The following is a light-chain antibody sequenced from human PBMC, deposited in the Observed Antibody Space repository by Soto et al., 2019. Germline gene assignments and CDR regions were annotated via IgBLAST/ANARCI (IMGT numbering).Light chain of an antibody. Sequence: EIVMTQSPATLSVSPGERATLSCGASQSISINLAWYQQKPGQAPRLLIYEASTRVIGIPARFSGSGSGTEFTLTISNLQSEDFALYYCQQYNMWPLTFGQGTKVDIK. V-gene: IGKV3-15*01. CDR1: QSISIN. CDR3: QQYNMWPLT. J-gene: IGKJ1*01. CDR2: EAS.